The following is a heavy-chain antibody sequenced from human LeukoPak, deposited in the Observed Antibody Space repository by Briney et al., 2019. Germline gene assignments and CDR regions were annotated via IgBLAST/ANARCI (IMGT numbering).Heavy chain of an antibody. CDR1: GGSISSSSYY. CDR2: IYYSGST. D-gene: IGHD6-6*01. V-gene: IGHV4-39*07. CDR3: ARDTHYSSSSGCYYYYMNV. J-gene: IGHJ6*03. Sequence: PSETLSLTCNVSGGSISSSSYYWGWIRQPPGKGLEWIGSIYYSGSTYYNPSLKSRVTISIDTSKNQFSLRLSSVTAADTAVYYCARDTHYSSSSGCYYYYMNVWGKGTTVTVSS.